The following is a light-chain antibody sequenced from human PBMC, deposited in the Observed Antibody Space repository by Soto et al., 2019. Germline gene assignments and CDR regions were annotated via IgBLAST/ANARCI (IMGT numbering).Light chain of an antibody. J-gene: IGKJ4*01. V-gene: IGKV1-39*01. CDR1: QSISSY. CDR3: QQTYAAPLT. CDR2: AAS. Sequence: DIPLTQSPSSLSASVGDRVTITCRASQSISSYLNWCQQKPGKAPTLLISAASTLQSGVPSRFSGSGKGTHFTLSISDLRPEDFATYYCQQTYAAPLTFGGGTKVDIK.